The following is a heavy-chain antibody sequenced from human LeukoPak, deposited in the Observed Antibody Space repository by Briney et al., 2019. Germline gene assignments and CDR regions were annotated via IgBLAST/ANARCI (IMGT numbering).Heavy chain of an antibody. CDR3: ARAGDSSGWYYFDY. D-gene: IGHD6-19*01. J-gene: IGHJ4*02. CDR2: IYYSGST. Sequence: PSETLSLTCTVSGGSISSYYWSWIRQPPGKGLEWIGYIYYSGSTNYNPSLKSRLTISVDTSKNQFSLKLSSVTAADTAVYYCARAGDSSGWYYFDYWGQGTLVTVSS. V-gene: IGHV4-59*01. CDR1: GGSISSYY.